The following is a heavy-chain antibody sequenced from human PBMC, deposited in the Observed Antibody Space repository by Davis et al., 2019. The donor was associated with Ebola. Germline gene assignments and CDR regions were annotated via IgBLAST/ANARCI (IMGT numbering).Heavy chain of an antibody. J-gene: IGHJ6*03. CDR2: ISYDGSNK. D-gene: IGHD5-12*01. Sequence: PGGSLRLSCAASGFTFSDYAVHWVRQAPGKGLEWVAVISYDGSNKYYADSVKGRFTISRDNSKNTLYLQMNSLRAEDTAVYYCARDRGKVYYYYYMDVWGKGTTVTVSS. CDR1: GFTFSDYA. CDR3: ARDRGKVYYYYYMDV. V-gene: IGHV3-30-3*01.